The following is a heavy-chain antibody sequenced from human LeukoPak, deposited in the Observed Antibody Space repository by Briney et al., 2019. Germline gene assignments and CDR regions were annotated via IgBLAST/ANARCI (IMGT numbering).Heavy chain of an antibody. V-gene: IGHV4-39*07. J-gene: IGHJ3*02. CDR2: IFYTGTT. Sequence: PSETLSLTCAVSGDSISSTSYYWGWIRQPPGKGLEWIGSIFYTGTTYYNPSLKSRVTISVDTSKNQFSLKLSSVTAADTAVYYCARAPVSYYDISLDAFDIWGQGTMVTVSS. CDR1: GDSISSTSYY. D-gene: IGHD3-9*01. CDR3: ARAPVSYYDISLDAFDI.